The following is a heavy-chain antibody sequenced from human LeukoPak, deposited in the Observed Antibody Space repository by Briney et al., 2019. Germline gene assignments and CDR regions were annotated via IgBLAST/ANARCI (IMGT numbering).Heavy chain of an antibody. V-gene: IGHV1-2*02. Sequence: ASVKVSCKTSGYTFIAYYIHWVRQAPGQGLEWMGWVSPDSGGTISAQKFQGRATMTRHTSVSTAYMELSSLTVDDTAVYYCARSSKTDHFDAFDLWGQGTMVTVSS. J-gene: IGHJ3*01. D-gene: IGHD1-14*01. CDR3: ARSSKTDHFDAFDL. CDR1: GYTFIAYY. CDR2: VSPDSGGT.